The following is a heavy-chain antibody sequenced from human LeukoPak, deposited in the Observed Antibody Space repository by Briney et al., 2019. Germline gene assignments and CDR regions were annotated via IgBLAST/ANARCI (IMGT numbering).Heavy chain of an antibody. V-gene: IGHV3-15*01. J-gene: IGHJ6*03. Sequence: GSLRLSCAASGFTFSNAWMSWVRQAPGKGLEWVGRIKSKTDGGTTDYAAPVKGRFTISREDSKNTLYLQMNSLKTEDTAVYYCTTYVGASSNWGDYYYYYMDVWGKGTTVTVSS. CDR2: IKSKTDGGTT. CDR3: TTYVGASSNWGDYYYYYMDV. D-gene: IGHD7-27*01. CDR1: GFTFSNAW.